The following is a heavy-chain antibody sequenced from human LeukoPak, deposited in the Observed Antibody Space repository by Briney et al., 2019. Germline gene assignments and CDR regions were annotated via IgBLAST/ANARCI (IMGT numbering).Heavy chain of an antibody. CDR1: SGFA. CDR3: ENGHRSSSSFFDS. Sequence: GESLRLSCAAFSGFAMSWVRQAPGKGLEWVSAINGRGDDTYYPDSVKCRFTISRDNSNNTLYLQMNSLRAEDTAVYYCENGHRSSSSFFDSWGQGILVTVSS. V-gene: IGHV3-23*01. J-gene: IGHJ4*02. CDR2: INGRGDDT. D-gene: IGHD6-19*01.